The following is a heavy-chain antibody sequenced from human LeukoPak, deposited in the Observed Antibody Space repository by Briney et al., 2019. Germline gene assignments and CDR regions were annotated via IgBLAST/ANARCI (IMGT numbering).Heavy chain of an antibody. CDR2: IANDGSRA. J-gene: IGHJ4*02. V-gene: IGHV3-33*01. D-gene: IGHD1-14*01. CDR3: TRYNNDHFDY. CDR1: GFTFGGYG. Sequence: PGGSLRLSCAGAGFTFGGYGMHWFRQTPGKWLEWVAVIANDGSRAFYADSVKGRLTIARDNSKITMSVQMDDLRAEDTAVYYCTRYNNDHFDYWGQGTLVTVCS.